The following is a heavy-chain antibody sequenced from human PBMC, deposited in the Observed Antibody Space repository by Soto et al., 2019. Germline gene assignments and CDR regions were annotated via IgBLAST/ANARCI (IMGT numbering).Heavy chain of an antibody. CDR3: AKCLPLHYGMDV. CDR2: ISGSGGST. CDR1: GFTFSSYS. Sequence: PGGALRLSCSASGFTFSSYSMSWVRPAPGKGLEWVSAISGSGGSTYYEDSVKGRFTISRDNSKNTLYLQMNSLRAEDTAVYYCAKCLPLHYGMDVWGQGTTVTVSS. J-gene: IGHJ6*02. V-gene: IGHV3-23*01. D-gene: IGHD3-10*01.